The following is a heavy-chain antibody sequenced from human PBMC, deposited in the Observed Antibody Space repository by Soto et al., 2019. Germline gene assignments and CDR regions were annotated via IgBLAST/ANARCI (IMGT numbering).Heavy chain of an antibody. D-gene: IGHD6-19*01. CDR2: INAHSGGT. J-gene: IGHJ6*02. Sequence: ASVKVSCKASGFSFTGYYIHWLRQAPGQGLEWMGWINAHSGGTEYAQKFQGRVTLTRDTSIATAYMELRSLRSDDTAVYYCARVKSSGGRDYYYYGMDVWGQGTTVTVSS. CDR3: ARVKSSGGRDYYYYGMDV. V-gene: IGHV1-2*02. CDR1: GFSFTGYY.